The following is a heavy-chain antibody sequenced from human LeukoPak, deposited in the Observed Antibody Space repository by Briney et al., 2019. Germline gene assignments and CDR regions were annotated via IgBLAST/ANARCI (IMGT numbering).Heavy chain of an antibody. CDR1: GGSFSGYY. V-gene: IGHV4-34*01. Sequence: SETLSLTCAVYGGSFSGYYWCWIRQPPAPGLERIGEINHSGSTNYNPSLKSRVTISVDTSKNQFSLKLSSVTAADTAVYYCARVHRSSSWYRDFDYWGQGTLVTVSS. CDR3: ARVHRSSSWYRDFDY. D-gene: IGHD6-13*01. J-gene: IGHJ4*02. CDR2: INHSGST.